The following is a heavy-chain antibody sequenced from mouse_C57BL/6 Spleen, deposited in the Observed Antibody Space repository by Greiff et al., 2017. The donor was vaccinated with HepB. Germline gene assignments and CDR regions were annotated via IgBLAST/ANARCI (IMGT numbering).Heavy chain of an antibody. CDR2: IDPENGDT. CDR1: GFNIKDDY. CDR3: TPRLGREVFDY. V-gene: IGHV14-4*01. Sequence: EVQLQQSGAELVRPGASVKLSCTASGFNIKDDYMHWVKQRPEQGLEWIGWIDPENGDTEYASKFQGKATITADTSSNTAYLQLSSLTSEDTAVYYCTPRLGREVFDYWGQGTTLTVSS. J-gene: IGHJ2*01. D-gene: IGHD4-1*01.